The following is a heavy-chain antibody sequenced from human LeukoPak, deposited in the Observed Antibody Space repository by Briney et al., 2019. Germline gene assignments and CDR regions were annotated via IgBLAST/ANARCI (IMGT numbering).Heavy chain of an antibody. V-gene: IGHV3-23*01. D-gene: IGHD3-9*01. CDR2: ITSGTRT. Sequence: PGGSLRLSCVASGFTFSSHGMNWVRQAPGKGLEWVSGITSGTRTYYADSVKGRFAISRDNSKNTMYLQMNSLRAEDTAVFYCAKAPDSFEWLARAETYFDSWGQGTLVTVSS. CDR1: GFTFSSHG. J-gene: IGHJ4*02. CDR3: AKAPDSFEWLARAETYFDS.